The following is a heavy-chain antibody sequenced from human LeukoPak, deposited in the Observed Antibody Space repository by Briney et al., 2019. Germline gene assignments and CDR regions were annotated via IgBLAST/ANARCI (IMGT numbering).Heavy chain of an antibody. CDR2: AGWAGGTT. Sequence: GGSLRLSCATSGFNFDRYTIHWVRQAPGEGLEWVSLAGWAGGTTFYSDSVRGRFTISRDSGRKSVYLQMNSLTTDDTAFYFCAKELDTMFFDYWGQGALVTVSS. J-gene: IGHJ4*02. CDR1: GFNFDRYT. CDR3: AKELDTMFFDY. D-gene: IGHD3-10*02. V-gene: IGHV3-43*01.